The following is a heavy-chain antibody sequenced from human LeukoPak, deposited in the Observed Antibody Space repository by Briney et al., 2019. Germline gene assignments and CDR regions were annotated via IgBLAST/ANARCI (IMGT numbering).Heavy chain of an antibody. V-gene: IGHV4-59*08. CDR3: ATQATGTSYGVFDY. Sequence: PETLSLTCTVSGGSITGYYWSWIRQPPGKGLEWIAYIYYSGSTSYNPSLKSRVTMSVDTSKNQFSLNLSSVTAADTAVYYCATQATGTSYGVFDYWGQGPLVTVSS. CDR1: GGSITGYY. CDR2: IYYSGST. D-gene: IGHD5-18*01. J-gene: IGHJ4*02.